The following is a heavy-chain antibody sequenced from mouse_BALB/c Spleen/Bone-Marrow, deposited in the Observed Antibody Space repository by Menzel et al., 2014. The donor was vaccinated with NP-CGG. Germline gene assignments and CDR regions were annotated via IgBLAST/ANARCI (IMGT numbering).Heavy chain of an antibody. J-gene: IGHJ4*01. V-gene: IGHV7-1*02. CDR1: GFIFSDFY. Sequence: EVKLMESGGGLVQPGGSLRLSCATSGFIFSDFYMEWVRQPPGKRLEWIAASRNKPNDYTTEYSASVKGRFIVSRDTSQSILYLQMNALRAEDTAMYYCARGAYYGPGGAMDYWGQGTSVTVSS. CDR2: SRNKPNDYTT. CDR3: ARGAYYGPGGAMDY. D-gene: IGHD2-10*01.